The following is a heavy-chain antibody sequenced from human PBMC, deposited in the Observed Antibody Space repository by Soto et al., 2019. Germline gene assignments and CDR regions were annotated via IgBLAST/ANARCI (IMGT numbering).Heavy chain of an antibody. V-gene: IGHV3-23*01. CDR1: GFTFSSYA. D-gene: IGHD1-26*01. CDR3: ARRGSGSYYDY. CDR2: ISGSGGST. Sequence: EVQLLESGGGLVQPGGSLRLSCAASGFTFSSYAMRWVRQAPGKGLVWVSAISGSGGSTYYEDSVKGRFTISRDNSKNTLYLQMNSLRAEDTAVYYCARRGSGSYYDYWGQGTLVTVSS. J-gene: IGHJ4*02.